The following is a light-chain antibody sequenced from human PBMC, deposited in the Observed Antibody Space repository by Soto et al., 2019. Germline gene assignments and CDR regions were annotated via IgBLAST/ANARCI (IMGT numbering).Light chain of an antibody. J-gene: IGLJ1*01. CDR1: SSDVGGYNY. V-gene: IGLV2-8*01. CDR3: SSYAGSNSYV. CDR2: EVS. Sequence: QSALTQPPSASGSPGQSVTISCTGTSSDVGGYNYVSWYQQHPGKAPKLMIYEVSKRPSGVPDRVSGSKSGNTASLTVSGLQAEDEPDYYCSSYAGSNSYVFGTGTKLTVL.